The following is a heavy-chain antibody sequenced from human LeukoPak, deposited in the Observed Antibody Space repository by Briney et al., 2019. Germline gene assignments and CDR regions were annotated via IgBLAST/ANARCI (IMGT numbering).Heavy chain of an antibody. Sequence: GGSLRLSCAASRFTFSNYYMAWVRQAPGKGLEWVANIKQDGTEKYYVGSVKGRFTIARDNAKNSLCLQLNSLRVEDKAVYFCAGGYGFLIESWGQGTLVTVSS. CDR2: IKQDGTEK. D-gene: IGHD3-3*01. CDR1: RFTFSNYY. V-gene: IGHV3-7*04. J-gene: IGHJ4*02. CDR3: AGGYGFLIES.